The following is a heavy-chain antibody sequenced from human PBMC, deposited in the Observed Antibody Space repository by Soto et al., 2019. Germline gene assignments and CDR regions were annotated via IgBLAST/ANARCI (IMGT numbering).Heavy chain of an antibody. V-gene: IGHV1-18*01. Sequence: ASVKVSCKASGYTFTSYGISWVRQAPGQGLEWMGWISAYNGNTNYAQKLQGRVTMTTDTSTSTAYMELRSLRSDDTAVYYCARNPITTFYYYYMDVWGKGTTVTISS. CDR2: ISAYNGNT. CDR1: GYTFTSYG. D-gene: IGHD4-4*01. J-gene: IGHJ6*03. CDR3: ARNPITTFYYYYMDV.